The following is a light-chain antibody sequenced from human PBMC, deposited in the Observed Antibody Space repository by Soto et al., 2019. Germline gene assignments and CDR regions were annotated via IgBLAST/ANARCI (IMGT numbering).Light chain of an antibody. CDR1: QSVTNNY. CDR2: GAS. CDR3: QQYGTSPVLT. J-gene: IGKJ4*01. Sequence: EIVLTQFPGTLSLSPGERATLSCRASQSVTNNYLSWYQQKPGQAPRLLIYGASGRATGIPDRFSGSGSGTDFTLTIRGLEPEDSAVYYFQQYGTSPVLTFGGGTKVEIK. V-gene: IGKV3-20*01.